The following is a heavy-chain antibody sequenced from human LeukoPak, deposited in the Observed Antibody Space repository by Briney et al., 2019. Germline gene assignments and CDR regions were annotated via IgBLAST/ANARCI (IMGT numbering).Heavy chain of an antibody. J-gene: IGHJ2*01. CDR1: GYTFTGYY. D-gene: IGHD2-2*02. Sequence: ASVKVSCKASGYTFTGYYMHWVRQAPGQGLEWMGWINPNSGGTNYAQKFQGRVTMTRDTSISTAYMELSRLRSDDTAVYYCATTPRVVVVPAAIKSWYFDLWGRGTLVTVSS. V-gene: IGHV1-2*02. CDR3: ATTPRVVVVPAAIKSWYFDL. CDR2: INPNSGGT.